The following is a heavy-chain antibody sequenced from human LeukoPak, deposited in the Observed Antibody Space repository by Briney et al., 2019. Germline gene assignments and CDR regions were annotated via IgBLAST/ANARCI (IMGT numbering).Heavy chain of an antibody. V-gene: IGHV3-21*03. Sequence: RGSLRLSFASSGFTFISYSMNGLRQAPGKGLDGVSSISSSSSYIYYADSVRGRFTISRDNANNSLYLQMNSLTANDTAVYYCARDLSGSGSNYNRARPDQLPAHSYWPCIDYWGQGTLVT. J-gene: IGHJ4*02. D-gene: IGHD3-10*01. CDR2: ISSSSSYI. CDR1: GFTFISYS. CDR3: ARDLSGSGSNYNRARPDQLPAHSYWPCIDY.